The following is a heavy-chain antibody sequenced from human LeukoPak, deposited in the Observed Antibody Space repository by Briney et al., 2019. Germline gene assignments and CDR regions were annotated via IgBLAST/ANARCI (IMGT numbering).Heavy chain of an antibody. CDR1: GFTFSSYG. V-gene: IGHV3-30*18. D-gene: IGHD6-19*01. CDR3: AKRAVGQDERFGVGV. CDR2: ISYDGNDK. Sequence: GGSLRLSCAASGFTFSSYGMHWVRQAPGKGLEWVAVISYDGNDKYYADSVKGRFTISRDNSKNTLYLQMNSLRPEDTAVYYCAKRAVGQDERFGVGVWGQGTTVTVSS. J-gene: IGHJ6*02.